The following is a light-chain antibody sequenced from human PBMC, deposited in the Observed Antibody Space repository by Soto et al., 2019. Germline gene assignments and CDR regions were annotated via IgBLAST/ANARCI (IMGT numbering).Light chain of an antibody. CDR2: AAS. J-gene: IGKJ2*01. Sequence: EVVLTQSPGTLSLSPGERATLSCRASQSVSSSFLAWYQQKPGQAPRLLIHAASTGATGIPARFRGSGSGTDVTLTISSLEPEESAVYFCHQYADSPQTFGQGTKVEIK. CDR3: HQYADSPQT. CDR1: QSVSSSF. V-gene: IGKV3-20*01.